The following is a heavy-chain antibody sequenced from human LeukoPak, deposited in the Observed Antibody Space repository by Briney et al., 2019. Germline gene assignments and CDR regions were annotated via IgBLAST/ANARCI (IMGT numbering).Heavy chain of an antibody. CDR3: VREYDILTGGQLGY. CDR2: ISYSGTTI. Sequence: TGGSLRLSCAASKFTFSNYNMNWVRQAPGKGLEWVSYISYSGTTIYYADSVKGRFTISRDNAKNSLFLQMNSLRPEDTAVYYCVREYDILTGGQLGYWGQGTLVTVSS. J-gene: IGHJ4*02. CDR1: KFTFSNYN. V-gene: IGHV3-48*04. D-gene: IGHD3-9*01.